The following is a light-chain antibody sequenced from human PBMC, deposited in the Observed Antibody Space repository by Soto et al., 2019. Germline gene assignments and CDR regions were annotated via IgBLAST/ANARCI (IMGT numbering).Light chain of an antibody. CDR3: SSYTSSTFYV. V-gene: IGLV2-14*01. CDR1: SSDVGGFNN. Sequence: QSVLTQPASVSGSPGQSITISCTGTSSDVGGFNNVSWYQQHPGKAPKLMIYEVSNRPSGVSNRSSGSKSGNTASLTISGLQAEDEADYYCSSYTSSTFYVFGTVTKVTVL. CDR2: EVS. J-gene: IGLJ1*01.